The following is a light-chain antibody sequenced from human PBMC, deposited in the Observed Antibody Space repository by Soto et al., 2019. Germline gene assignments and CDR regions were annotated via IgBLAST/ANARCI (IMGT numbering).Light chain of an antibody. V-gene: IGKV3-11*01. J-gene: IGKJ4*01. Sequence: LTPSPTSRSSSEGDIVTITXXASQSVRAYLAWYQQKPGQAPRLLIYDASNRATGIPARFSGRGSGTDFTLTISSLEPEDFGVYYCQQRSSWPLTFGGGTKVDI. CDR2: DAS. CDR3: QQRSSWPLT. CDR1: QSVRAY.